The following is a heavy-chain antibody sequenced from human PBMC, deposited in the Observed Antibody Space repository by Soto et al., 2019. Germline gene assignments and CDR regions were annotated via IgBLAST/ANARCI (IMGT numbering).Heavy chain of an antibody. Sequence: GESLKIWWEGPGYPVLTYWMTLVRQMPGRGLEWMGRIDPHDSYTTYGPSFQGHVSISIDKYIRTAYLQWSSLKASDTAIYYCARHGIYGFDSWGRGTMVTVS. CDR1: GYPVLTYW. D-gene: IGHD1-1*01. CDR3: ARHGIYGFDS. J-gene: IGHJ3*02. CDR2: IDPHDSYT. V-gene: IGHV5-10-1*01.